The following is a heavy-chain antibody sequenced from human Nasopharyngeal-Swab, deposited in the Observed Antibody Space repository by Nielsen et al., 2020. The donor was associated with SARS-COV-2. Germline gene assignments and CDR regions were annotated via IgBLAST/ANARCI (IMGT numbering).Heavy chain of an antibody. J-gene: IGHJ6*02. Sequence: GGSLRLSCAASGFTFSSYAMTWVRQAPGKGLEWVASISWSGGATGYADSVKGRFTISRDNAKNSLYLQMKSLRPEDTALYYCAKDRGDSSGYYRYFYYGMDVWGQGTTVTVSS. CDR2: ISWSGGAT. CDR3: AKDRGDSSGYYRYFYYGMDV. CDR1: GFTFSSYA. D-gene: IGHD3-22*01. V-gene: IGHV3-9*01.